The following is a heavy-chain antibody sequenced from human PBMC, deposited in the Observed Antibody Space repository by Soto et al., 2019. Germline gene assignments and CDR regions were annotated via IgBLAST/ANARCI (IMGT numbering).Heavy chain of an antibody. J-gene: IGHJ3*02. V-gene: IGHV1-69*13. CDR3: ARDPPTRGYSYGYGPDAFDI. CDR1: GGTFSSYA. CDR2: IIPIFGTA. D-gene: IGHD5-18*01. Sequence: SVKVSCKASGGTFSSYAISWVRQAPGQGLEWMGGIIPIFGTANNAQKFQGRFTITADESTSTAYMELSSLRSEDTAVYYCARDPPTRGYSYGYGPDAFDIWGQGTMVTISS.